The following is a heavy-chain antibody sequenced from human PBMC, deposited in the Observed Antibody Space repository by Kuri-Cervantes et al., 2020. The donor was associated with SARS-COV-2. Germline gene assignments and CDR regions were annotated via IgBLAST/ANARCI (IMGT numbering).Heavy chain of an antibody. CDR3: AREFVPGDFDL. CDR1: GFTFSSYE. Sequence: GGSLRLSCAASGFTFSSYEMNWVRQAPGKGLERVSYISSSGSTIYYADSVKGRFTISRDNAKNSLYLQMNSLRAEDTAVYYCAREFVPGDFDLWGRGTLVTVSS. CDR2: ISSSGSTI. D-gene: IGHD3-10*01. V-gene: IGHV3-48*03. J-gene: IGHJ2*01.